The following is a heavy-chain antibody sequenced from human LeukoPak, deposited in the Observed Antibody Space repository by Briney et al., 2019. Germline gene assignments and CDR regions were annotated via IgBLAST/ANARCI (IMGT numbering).Heavy chain of an antibody. V-gene: IGHV3-64*01. Sequence: GGSLRLSCAASGFTFSMYAMHWVRQAPGKGLEYVSAISSDGGSTYYANSVKGRFTISRDNSKNTLYLQMGSLRAEDMAVYYCVNYGMDVWGQGTTVTISS. J-gene: IGHJ6*02. CDR1: GFTFSMYA. CDR3: VNYGMDV. CDR2: ISSDGGST.